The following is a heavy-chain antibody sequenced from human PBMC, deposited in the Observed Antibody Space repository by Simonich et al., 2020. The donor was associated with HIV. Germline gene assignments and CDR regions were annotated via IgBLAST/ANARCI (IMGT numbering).Heavy chain of an antibody. Sequence: QVQLQQWGAGLLKPSETLSLTCAVYGGSFSGYYWSWIRQPPGKGLGGIGEINHSGSTNYNPALKSRVTISVDTSKNQFSLKLSSVTAADTAVYYCATTINYEDAFDIWGQGTMVTVSS. CDR2: INHSGST. CDR3: ATTINYEDAFDI. CDR1: GGSFSGYY. V-gene: IGHV4-34*01. D-gene: IGHD4-4*01. J-gene: IGHJ3*02.